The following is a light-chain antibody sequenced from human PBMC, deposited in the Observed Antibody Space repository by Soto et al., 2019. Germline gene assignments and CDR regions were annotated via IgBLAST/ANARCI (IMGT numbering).Light chain of an antibody. CDR3: GTWENRLNAGV. CDR1: SSNIGNNH. J-gene: IGLJ3*02. Sequence: QSVLTQPPSVSAAPGQRVTISCSGSSSNIGNNHVSWYQQFPGTAPKLLIFENNKRPSGIPDRFSGSKSGSSATLDITGLQTGDEADYYCGTWENRLNAGVFGGGTKLTVL. CDR2: ENN. V-gene: IGLV1-51*02.